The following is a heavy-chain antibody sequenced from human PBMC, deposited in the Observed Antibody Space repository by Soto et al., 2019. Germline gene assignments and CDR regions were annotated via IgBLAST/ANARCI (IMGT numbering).Heavy chain of an antibody. V-gene: IGHV3-30*18. CDR1: GFTFSNYG. D-gene: IGHD5-12*01. J-gene: IGHJ5*02. CDR3: AKTGESGYDWGWFAP. CDR2: ISYDGSNK. Sequence: QVQLVESGGGVVQPGRSLRLSCAASGFTFSNYGMHWVRQAPGKGLEWVAVISYDGSNKHYADSVKGRFTISRDNSKNTLYLQMNSLRAEDTAVYYCAKTGESGYDWGWFAPWGQGTLVTVSS.